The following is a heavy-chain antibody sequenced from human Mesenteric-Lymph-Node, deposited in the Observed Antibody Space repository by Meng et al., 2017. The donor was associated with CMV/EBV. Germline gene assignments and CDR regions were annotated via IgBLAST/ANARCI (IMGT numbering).Heavy chain of an antibody. CDR3: ARALKRHYYDTRGYLGLIY. V-gene: IGHV1-18*01. CDR1: GYTFSSYG. Sequence: ASVKVSCKASGYTFSSYGINWVRQAPGQGLEWMGWISAYNGNTHYAQKFQGRVTVTTDTSTTTAYMELRSLRSDDTAVYYCARALKRHYYDTRGYLGLIYWGQGTLVTVSS. CDR2: ISAYNGNT. D-gene: IGHD3-22*01. J-gene: IGHJ4*02.